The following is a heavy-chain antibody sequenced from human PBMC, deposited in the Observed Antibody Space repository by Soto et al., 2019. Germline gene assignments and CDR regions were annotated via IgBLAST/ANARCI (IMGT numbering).Heavy chain of an antibody. Sequence: SVKVSCKASGGTFSSYAISWVRQAPGQGLEWMGGINASFGTTKYSQKFQGRVTITRDTSASTAYMELSSLRSEDTAVYYCARGGSLYWYFDLWGRGTLVTSPQ. CDR2: INASFGTT. V-gene: IGHV1-69*05. CDR3: ARGGSLYWYFDL. J-gene: IGHJ2*01. D-gene: IGHD1-26*01. CDR1: GGTFSSYA.